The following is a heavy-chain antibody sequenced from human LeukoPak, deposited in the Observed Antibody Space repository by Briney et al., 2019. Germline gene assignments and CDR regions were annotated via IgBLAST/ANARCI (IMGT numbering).Heavy chain of an antibody. J-gene: IGHJ4*02. CDR3: VRDLSGWDSFDY. D-gene: IGHD6-19*01. Sequence: PGGSLILSCAASGFSFSSYIMNWVRQAPGKGPEWVSSISSSSAYIYYADSVKGRFTISRDNAKSSLFLQMNSLRDEDTAVYYCVRDLSGWDSFDYWGQGTLVTVSS. CDR2: ISSSSAYI. CDR1: GFSFSSYI. V-gene: IGHV3-21*01.